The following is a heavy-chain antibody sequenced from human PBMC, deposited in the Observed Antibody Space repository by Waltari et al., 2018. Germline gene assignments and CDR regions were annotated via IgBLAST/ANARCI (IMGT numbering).Heavy chain of an antibody. D-gene: IGHD5-18*01. CDR1: GFPFSRYW. Sequence: EVQLVESGGGLVQPGGSLRLSCSASGFPFSRYWMSWVRQAPGKGLEWVANIKEDGREKYFVKAVKGRFTVSRDNVNNTVYLHMNNLRVEDTAVYFCARERDSVNGYLQYFDFWGQGALVAVSS. J-gene: IGHJ4*02. CDR2: IKEDGREK. V-gene: IGHV3-7*01. CDR3: ARERDSVNGYLQYFDF.